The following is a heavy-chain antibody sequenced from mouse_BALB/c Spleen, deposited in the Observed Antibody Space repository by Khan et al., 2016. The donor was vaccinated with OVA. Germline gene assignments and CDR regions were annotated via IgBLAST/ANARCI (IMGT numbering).Heavy chain of an antibody. CDR2: IGSSGST. J-gene: IGHJ2*01. CDR1: GYSITSDYA. D-gene: IGHD1-1*01. V-gene: IGHV3-2*02. Sequence: LQESGPGLLKPSQSLSLTCTVTGYSITSDYAWNWIRKFPGNKLEWMAYIGSSGSTTYNPSLRSRISITRDTSKQQFFLQLTSVTFEDTAIYYCAIGRLLLRYPDYVDYWCQGTTLTVSS. CDR3: AIGRLLLRYPDYVDY.